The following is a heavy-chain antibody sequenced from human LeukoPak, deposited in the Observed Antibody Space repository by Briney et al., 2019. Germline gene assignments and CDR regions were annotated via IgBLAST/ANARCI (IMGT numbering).Heavy chain of an antibody. CDR2: IYKSGST. CDR1: GGSISSYY. CDR3: ARGGGETYSCGYYFDY. D-gene: IGHD5-18*01. J-gene: IGHJ4*02. Sequence: PSETLSLTCTVSGGSISSYYWSWIRQPPGKGLEWIGYIYKSGSTNYNPSLKSRITISVDTSKNQFSLKLTSVTAADTAVYYCARGGGETYSCGYYFDYWGQGTLVTVSS. V-gene: IGHV4-59*01.